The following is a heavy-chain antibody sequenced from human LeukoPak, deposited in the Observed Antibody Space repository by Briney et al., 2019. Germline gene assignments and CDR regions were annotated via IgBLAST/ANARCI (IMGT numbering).Heavy chain of an antibody. CDR1: GGSISSGSYY. D-gene: IGHD6-6*01. V-gene: IGHV4-61*02. Sequence: SQTLSLTCTVSGGSISSGSYYWSWIRQSAGKGLEWIGRIYTSENTIYNPSLKSRVTMSVDTSKNQFSLKVNSVTAADTAVYYCARVTRPGNGILDYWGQGTLVTVSS. CDR3: ARVTRPGNGILDY. J-gene: IGHJ4*02. CDR2: IYTSENT.